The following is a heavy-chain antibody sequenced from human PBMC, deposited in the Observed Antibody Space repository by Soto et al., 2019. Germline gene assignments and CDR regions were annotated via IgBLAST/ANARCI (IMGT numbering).Heavy chain of an antibody. D-gene: IGHD2-2*01. CDR2: IIPIFGTA. V-gene: IGHV1-69*13. CDR1: GGTFSSYA. J-gene: IGHJ6*02. Sequence: ASVKVSCKASGGTFSSYAISWVRQAPGQGLEWMGGIIPIFGTANYAQKFQGRVTITADESTSTAYMELSSPRSEDTAVYYCARGLTVHCSSTSCYSGKHYYYGMDVWGQGTTVTVSS. CDR3: ARGLTVHCSSTSCYSGKHYYYGMDV.